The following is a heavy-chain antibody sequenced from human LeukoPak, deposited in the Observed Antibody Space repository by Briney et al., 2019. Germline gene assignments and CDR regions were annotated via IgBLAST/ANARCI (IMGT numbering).Heavy chain of an antibody. CDR3: ASMAPYACDI. D-gene: IGHD5-24*01. Sequence: SETLSLTCAVYGGSFSGYYWSWIRQPPGKGLEWIGEINHSGSTNYNPSLKSRVTISVDTSKNQFSLKLSSVTAADTAVYYCASMAPYACDIWGQGTMVTVSS. CDR2: INHSGST. J-gene: IGHJ3*02. CDR1: GGSFSGYY. V-gene: IGHV4-34*01.